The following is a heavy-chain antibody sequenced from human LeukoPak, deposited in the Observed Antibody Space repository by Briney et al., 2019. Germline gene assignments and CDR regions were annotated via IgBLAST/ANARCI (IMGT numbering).Heavy chain of an antibody. V-gene: IGHV3-7*03. CDR2: IKQDGSEK. CDR1: GFTFSSYW. Sequence: GGSLRLSCAASGFTFSSYWMSWVRQAPGKGLEWVANIKQDGSEKYYVDSVKGRFTISRDNAKNSLYLQMNSLRAEDTALYYCAKDIRGSTSWYGLDYWGQGTLVTVSS. D-gene: IGHD6-13*01. J-gene: IGHJ4*02. CDR3: AKDIRGSTSWYGLDY.